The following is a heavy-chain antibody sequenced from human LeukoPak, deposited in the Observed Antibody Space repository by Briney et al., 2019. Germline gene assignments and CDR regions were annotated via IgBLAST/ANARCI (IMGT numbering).Heavy chain of an antibody. CDR1: GFTFSGFW. V-gene: IGHV3-7*03. CDR3: ATSSYTSSSSV. J-gene: IGHJ3*01. D-gene: IGHD6-6*01. Sequence: GGSLRLSCAVSGFTFSGFWMSWSRQAPGKGLEGVASINSDGSEGYYADVVKGRFTISRDNAKNPLYLQINSLRAEDTAVYYCATSSYTSSSSVWGQGTMVTVSS. CDR2: INSDGSEG.